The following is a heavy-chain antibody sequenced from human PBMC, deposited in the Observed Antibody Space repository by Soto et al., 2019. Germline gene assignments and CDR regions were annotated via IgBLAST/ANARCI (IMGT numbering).Heavy chain of an antibody. J-gene: IGHJ3*02. D-gene: IGHD6-19*01. CDR3: ARAIAVATDAFDI. CDR1: GFTFSSYG. CDR2: IWYDGSNK. V-gene: IGHV3-33*01. Sequence: QVQLVESGGGVVQPGRSLRLSCAASGFTFSSYGMHWVRQAPGKGLEWVAVIWYDGSNKYYADSVKGRFTISRDNSKNPLYLQMNSLRAEDTAVYYCARAIAVATDAFDIWGQGTMVTVSS.